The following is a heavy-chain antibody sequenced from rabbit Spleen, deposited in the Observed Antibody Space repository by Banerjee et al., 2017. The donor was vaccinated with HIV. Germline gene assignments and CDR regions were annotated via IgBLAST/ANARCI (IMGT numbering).Heavy chain of an antibody. V-gene: IGHV1S40*01. CDR2: IYTGSGNT. D-gene: IGHD1-1*01. CDR3: ARDTSSSFSSYGMDL. Sequence: QSLEESGGDLVKPGASLTLTCKVSGLDFSTSYWIYWVRQAPGKGLEWIASIYTGSGNTYYASWAKGRFTCSKTSSTTVTLQMTRLTAADTATYFCARDTSSSFSSYGMDLWGPGTLVTVS. J-gene: IGHJ6*01. CDR1: GLDFSTSYW.